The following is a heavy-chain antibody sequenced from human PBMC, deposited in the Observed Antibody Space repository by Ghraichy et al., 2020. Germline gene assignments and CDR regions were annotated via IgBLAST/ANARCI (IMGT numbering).Heavy chain of an antibody. CDR1: GDPMSSYY. CDR3: ARARFWKSSPDY. J-gene: IGHJ4*02. Sequence: SETLSLTCSVSGDPMSSYYWTWIRQPPWRGLEWIGYVYYTGLPNYSPSLKSRVTISVDTSKTQFSLTLTSVTPADTAVYYCARARFWKSSPDYCGQGILVTVSS. D-gene: IGHD3-10*01. V-gene: IGHV4-59*01. CDR2: VYYTGLP.